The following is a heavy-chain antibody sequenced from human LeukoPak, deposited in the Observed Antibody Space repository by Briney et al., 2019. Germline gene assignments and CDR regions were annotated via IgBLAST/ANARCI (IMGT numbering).Heavy chain of an antibody. Sequence: ASVKVSCKASGGTFSSYAISWVRQAPGQGLEWMGGIIPIFGTANYAQKFQGRVTITADESTSTAYMELSSLRSEDTAVYYCAREVHGERIQLWSYPRDYYYYMDVWGKGTTVTVSS. CDR1: GGTFSSYA. J-gene: IGHJ6*03. CDR3: AREVHGERIQLWSYPRDYYYYMDV. D-gene: IGHD5-18*01. V-gene: IGHV1-69*01. CDR2: IIPIFGTA.